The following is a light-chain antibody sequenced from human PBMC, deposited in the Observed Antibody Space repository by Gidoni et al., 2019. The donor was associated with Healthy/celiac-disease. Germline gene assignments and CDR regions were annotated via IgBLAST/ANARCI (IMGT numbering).Light chain of an antibody. Sequence: EIVLTQSPATLSLSPAERANLTCRARQSVSSYLAWYQQKPGQAPSLLIYDASNRATGIPARVSGSGSGTDFTLTISSLEPEDFAVYYCQQRSNWPGGLTFGGGTKVEIK. CDR1: QSVSSY. J-gene: IGKJ4*01. CDR2: DAS. CDR3: QQRSNWPGGLT. V-gene: IGKV3-11*01.